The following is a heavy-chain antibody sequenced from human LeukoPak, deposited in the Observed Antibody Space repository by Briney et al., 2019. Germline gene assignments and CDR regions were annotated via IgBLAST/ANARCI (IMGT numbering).Heavy chain of an antibody. V-gene: IGHV5-51*01. CDR1: GYTFLTFW. J-gene: IGHJ6*03. D-gene: IGHD3-22*01. CDR3: ARLLDYDSTYYYMDV. Sequence: GESLKISCKTSGYTFLTFWIAWVRQMPGKGLEWMGVIYPGDSDTRYSPSFQGQVTISVDVSLSTAYLQWRSLRASDTAMYYCARLLDYDSTYYYMDVWGMGTSVTVS. CDR2: IYPGDSDT.